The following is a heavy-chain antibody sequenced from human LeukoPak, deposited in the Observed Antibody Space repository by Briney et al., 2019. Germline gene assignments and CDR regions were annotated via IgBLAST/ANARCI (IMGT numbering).Heavy chain of an antibody. CDR1: GGSISSYY. J-gene: IGHJ5*02. D-gene: IGHD3-3*01. Sequence: SETLSLTCTVSGGSISSYYWSWIRQPPGKGLEWIGYIYSSGSGDYNPSLRSRVTISVDTSKNQSSLKLYSVTAADTAVYYCAGTNFDLLSGYITWGQGTLVTVSS. V-gene: IGHV4-4*09. CDR3: AGTNFDLLSGYIT. CDR2: IYSSGSG.